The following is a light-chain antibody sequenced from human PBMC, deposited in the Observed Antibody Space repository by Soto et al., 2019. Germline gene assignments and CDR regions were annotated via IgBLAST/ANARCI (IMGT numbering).Light chain of an antibody. CDR3: PQYTNWLSIT. CDR2: GAS. CDR1: QSVVTN. V-gene: IGKV3-15*01. J-gene: IGKJ5*01. Sequence: EIVMTQSPATLSVSPGERATLSCRASQSVVTNLAWYQQKPGQAPRLLIYGASTRATGVPVRFSGSGSGTEFTLIISSLKSDDFTIYDCPQYTNWLSITFGQGTRLEIK.